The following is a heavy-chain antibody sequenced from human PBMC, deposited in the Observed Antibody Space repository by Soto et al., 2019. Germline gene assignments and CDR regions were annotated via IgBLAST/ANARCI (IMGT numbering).Heavy chain of an antibody. CDR2: IYYSGSP. CDR1: GDSISNDY. CDR3: AKANSGYGSFDH. J-gene: IGHJ4*02. D-gene: IGHD5-12*01. V-gene: IGHV4-59*01. Sequence: PSETLSLTCTVSGDSISNDYCSWIRQSPGKGLEWIGYIYYSGSPNYNPSLKSRVTISLDKSKNQFSLKLSSVTAADTAVYYCAKANSGYGSFDHWGQGTLVTVSS.